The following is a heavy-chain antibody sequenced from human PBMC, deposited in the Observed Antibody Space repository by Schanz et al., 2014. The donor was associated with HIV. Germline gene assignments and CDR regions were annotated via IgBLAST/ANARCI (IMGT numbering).Heavy chain of an antibody. CDR3: ARAAFSSEYYYGMDV. CDR1: GYTFTSYG. D-gene: IGHD3-3*02. V-gene: IGHV1-69*13. CDR2: IIPIFGTA. Sequence: QVHLVQSGAEVKKPGASVKVSCKASGYTFTSYGITWVRQAPGQGLEWMGGIIPIFGTANYAQKFQGRVTIIADESTSTAYMELSSLRSADTAVYFCARAAFSSEYYYGMDVWGQGTTVTVSS. J-gene: IGHJ6*02.